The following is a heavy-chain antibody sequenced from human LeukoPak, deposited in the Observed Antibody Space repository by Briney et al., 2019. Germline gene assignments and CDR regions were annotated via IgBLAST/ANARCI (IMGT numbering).Heavy chain of an antibody. CDR1: GGSFSGYY. CDR3: ARGPRGGGYPRPLFDY. CDR2: INHSGST. D-gene: IGHD1-26*01. V-gene: IGHV4-34*01. J-gene: IGHJ4*02. Sequence: PSETLSLTCAVYGGSFSGYYWSWIRQPPGKGLEWIGEINHSGSTNYSPSLKSRVTISVDTSKNQFSLKLSSVTAADTAVYYCARGPRGGGYPRPLFDYWGQGTLVTVSS.